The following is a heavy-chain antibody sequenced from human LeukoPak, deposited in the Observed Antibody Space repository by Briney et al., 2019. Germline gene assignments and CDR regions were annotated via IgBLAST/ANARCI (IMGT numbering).Heavy chain of an antibody. Sequence: SETLSPTCAVSGYPINNAYYWVWIRQPPGKGLEWIGSLYHPDSTYYNPSLKSRVTMSVDTSRNQFSLKLSFVPAADTAVYYCARQYDSYFFYYLDLWGTGTTVTVSS. J-gene: IGHJ6*04. V-gene: IGHV4-38-2*01. CDR1: GYPINNAYY. D-gene: IGHD2/OR15-2a*01. CDR2: LYHPDST. CDR3: ARQYDSYFFYYLDL.